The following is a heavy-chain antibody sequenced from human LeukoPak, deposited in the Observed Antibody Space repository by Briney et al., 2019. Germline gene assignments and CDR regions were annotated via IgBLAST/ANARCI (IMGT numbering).Heavy chain of an antibody. D-gene: IGHD6-19*01. Sequence: GASVKVSCKASGGTFSSYAISWVRQAPGQGLEWMGGIIPIFGTANYAQKFQGRVTITADESTSTAYMELSSLRSEDTAVYYCAKIAVAGDLFDYWGQGTLVTVSS. CDR1: GGTFSSYA. CDR2: IIPIFGTA. J-gene: IGHJ4*02. V-gene: IGHV1-69*13. CDR3: AKIAVAGDLFDY.